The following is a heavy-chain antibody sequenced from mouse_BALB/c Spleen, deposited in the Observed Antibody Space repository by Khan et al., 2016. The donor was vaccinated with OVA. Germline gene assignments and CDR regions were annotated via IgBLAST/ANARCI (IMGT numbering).Heavy chain of an antibody. V-gene: IGHV5-6-5*01. CDR1: GFTFSSYV. Sequence: EVQLLETGGGSVKPGGSLKLSCEVSGFTFSSYVMSWIRQTPEKRLEWVASISSSGSTYYPDSVKGRFTISRDNDRNVVYLQMSSLRSEDMAMYYCAREAYRYDEYYFDYWGQGTTLTVSS. CDR3: AREAYRYDEYYFDY. D-gene: IGHD2-14*01. CDR2: ISSSGST. J-gene: IGHJ2*01.